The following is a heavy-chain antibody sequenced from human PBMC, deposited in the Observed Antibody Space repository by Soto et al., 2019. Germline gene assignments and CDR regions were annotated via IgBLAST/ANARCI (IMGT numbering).Heavy chain of an antibody. CDR3: VRDRALDSSGQGFDT. V-gene: IGHV4-31*01. CDR2: IYHIGSP. CDR1: GRPVSSGGYY. J-gene: IGHJ5*02. D-gene: IGHD6-19*01. Sequence: QVQLQESGPGLVKPSQTLSLTCTVSGRPVSSGGYYWTWIRQHPGRGLEWIGYIYHIGSPSYNPSLEYVLTIALDTSKNQFSLSLTSVTAADTAIYYGVRDRALDSSGQGFDTWGQRIEVTVSS.